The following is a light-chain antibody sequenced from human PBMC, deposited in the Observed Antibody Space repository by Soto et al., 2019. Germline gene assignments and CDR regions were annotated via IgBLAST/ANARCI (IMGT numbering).Light chain of an antibody. V-gene: IGKV3-11*01. CDR2: GAS. Sequence: VLTQSPATLSLSPGERATLSCRASQSVSSYLAWYQQKPGQAPRLLIYGASSRATGIPARFSGSGSGTDFTLTISSLEPEDFAVYYCQQRSNWPPITFGQGTRLEI. J-gene: IGKJ5*01. CDR3: QQRSNWPPIT. CDR1: QSVSSY.